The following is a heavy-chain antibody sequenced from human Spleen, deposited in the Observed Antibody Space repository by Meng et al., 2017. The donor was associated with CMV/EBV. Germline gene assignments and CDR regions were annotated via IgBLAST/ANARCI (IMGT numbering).Heavy chain of an antibody. CDR3: ARLYDSWSGYPSYFDS. V-gene: IGHV4-30-4*08. D-gene: IGHD3-3*01. J-gene: IGHJ4*02. Sequence: GSLRPSDYYWSWIRQPPGQGLEWVGYISYRGSTQYNPSLKGRVAISLGASKNYFSLKLTSVNAADTAVYYCARLYDSWSGYPSYFDSWGRGTLVTVSS. CDR1: GSLRPSDYY. CDR2: ISYRGST.